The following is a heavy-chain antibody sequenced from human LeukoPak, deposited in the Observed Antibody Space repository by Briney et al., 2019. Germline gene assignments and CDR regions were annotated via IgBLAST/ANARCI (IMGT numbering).Heavy chain of an antibody. CDR2: INHSGST. CDR1: GGSFSGYY. J-gene: IGHJ4*02. CDR3: ARQGGHYYGSGTEGNFDY. D-gene: IGHD3-10*01. V-gene: IGHV4-34*01. Sequence: PSETLSLTCAVYGGSFSGYYWSWIRQPPGKGLEWIGEINHSGSTNYNPSLKSRVTISVDTSKNQFSLKLSSVTAADTAVYYCARQGGHYYGSGTEGNFDYWGQGTLVTVSS.